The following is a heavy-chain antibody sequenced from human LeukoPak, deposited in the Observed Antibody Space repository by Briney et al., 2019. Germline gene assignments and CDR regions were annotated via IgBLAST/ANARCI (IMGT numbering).Heavy chain of an antibody. V-gene: IGHV4-61*02. D-gene: IGHD1-26*01. CDR1: GGSISSGSYY. CDR2: IYTSGST. Sequence: SETLSLTCTVSGGSISSGSYYWSWIRQPAGKGLEWIGRIYTSGSTNYNPYLKSRVTISVDTSKNQFSLKLSSVTAADTAVYYCAREVRGSYYLFDYWGQGTLVTVSS. J-gene: IGHJ4*02. CDR3: AREVRGSYYLFDY.